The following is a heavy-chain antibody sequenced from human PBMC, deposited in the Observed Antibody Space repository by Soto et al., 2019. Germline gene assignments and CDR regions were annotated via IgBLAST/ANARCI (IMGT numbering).Heavy chain of an antibody. CDR3: ARDAPDYYDSSGYYYVSHFDY. Sequence: ASLKVSCKASGYTFTSYYMHWVRQAPGQGLEWMGMINPSGGSTSYAQKFQGRVTMTRDTSTSTVYMELSSLRSEDTAVYYCARDAPDYYDSSGYYYVSHFDYWGQGTLVTVSS. V-gene: IGHV1-46*01. D-gene: IGHD3-22*01. CDR2: INPSGGST. CDR1: GYTFTSYY. J-gene: IGHJ4*02.